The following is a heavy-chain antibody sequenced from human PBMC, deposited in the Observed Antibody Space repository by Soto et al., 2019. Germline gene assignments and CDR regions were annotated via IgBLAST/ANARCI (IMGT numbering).Heavy chain of an antibody. Sequence: QVQLVESGGGVVQPGRSLRLSCAASGFTFSSYGMHWVRQAPGKGLEWVAVISYDGSNKYYADSVKGRFTITRDNSKNTLYMEMTSLRGEDTAVYYCAKDGGRGDDYGNSEGGGAFDYWGQGTLVTVSS. D-gene: IGHD4-17*01. CDR2: ISYDGSNK. CDR1: GFTFSSYG. V-gene: IGHV3-30*18. J-gene: IGHJ4*02. CDR3: AKDGGRGDDYGNSEGGGAFDY.